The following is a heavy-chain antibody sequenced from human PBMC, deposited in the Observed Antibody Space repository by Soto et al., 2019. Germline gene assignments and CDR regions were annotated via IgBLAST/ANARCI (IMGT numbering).Heavy chain of an antibody. CDR1: GFTFSGFD. CDR3: AKSQEIGTHFFDS. D-gene: IGHD6-13*01. Sequence: GGSLRLSCEASGFTFSGFDMHWVRQPTGKGLEWVSGIGTAGDTYYAASVKGRFTISRANAKNSLSLQMNSLRAGDMAVYFCAKSQEIGTHFFDSWGQGTQVTVSS. CDR2: IGTAGDT. V-gene: IGHV3-13*01. J-gene: IGHJ4*02.